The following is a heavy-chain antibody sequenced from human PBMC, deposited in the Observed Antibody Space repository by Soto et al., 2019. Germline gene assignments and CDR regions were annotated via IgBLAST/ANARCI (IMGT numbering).Heavy chain of an antibody. CDR1: GFTFSDYA. CDR2: LNGAGGST. CDR3: AAQWDEYGSEISCFTYGMDV. Sequence: GGSLILSCLASGFTFSDYAMTWVRHVPGRGLEWVSSLNGAGGSTYYADSVRGLFTNSRDNSQNTLLLQINRLTVDATAIYYFAAQWDEYGSEISCFTYGMDVWGQGTKVTVSS. D-gene: IGHD3-10*01. V-gene: IGHV3-23*01. J-gene: IGHJ6*02.